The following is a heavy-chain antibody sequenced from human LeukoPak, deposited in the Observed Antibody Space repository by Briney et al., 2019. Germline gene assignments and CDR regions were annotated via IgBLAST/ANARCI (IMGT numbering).Heavy chain of an antibody. CDR3: ARDPLAARHGEFDY. Sequence: SSETLSLTCTVSGGSISSYYWSWIRQPAGKGLEWIGRIYTSGSTNYNPSLKSRVTMSVDTSKNQFSLKLGSVTAADTAVYYCARDPLAARHGEFDYWGQGTLVTVSS. CDR1: GGSISSYY. J-gene: IGHJ4*02. V-gene: IGHV4-4*07. CDR2: IYTSGST. D-gene: IGHD6-6*01.